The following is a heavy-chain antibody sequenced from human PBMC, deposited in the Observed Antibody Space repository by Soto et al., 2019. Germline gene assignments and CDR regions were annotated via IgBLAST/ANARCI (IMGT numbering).Heavy chain of an antibody. CDR3: ARGSGSDYDSSYHGLDV. J-gene: IGHJ6*02. CDR2: ISYDGSNK. Sequence: PGGSLRLSCAASGFTFSTYAMHWVRQAPGKGLEWVAVISYDGSNKFYADSVKGRFTISRDNSKNTLYLQMNSLRVEDTAVYNCARGSGSDYDSSYHGLDVWGQGTTVTVYS. D-gene: IGHD3-22*01. CDR1: GFTFSTYA. V-gene: IGHV3-30*04.